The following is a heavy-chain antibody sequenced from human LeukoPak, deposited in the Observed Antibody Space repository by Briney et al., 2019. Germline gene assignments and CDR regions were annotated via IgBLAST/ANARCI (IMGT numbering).Heavy chain of an antibody. J-gene: IGHJ3*02. Sequence: PSETLSLTCTVSGGSISSSSYYWGWLRQPPGKGLEWIGSIYYSGSTYYNPSLKSRVTMSVDTSKNQFSLKLSSVTAADTAVYYCARVQGSGWDADAFDIWGQGTMVTVSS. CDR1: GGSISSSSYY. CDR3: ARVQGSGWDADAFDI. CDR2: IYYSGST. D-gene: IGHD6-19*01. V-gene: IGHV4-39*07.